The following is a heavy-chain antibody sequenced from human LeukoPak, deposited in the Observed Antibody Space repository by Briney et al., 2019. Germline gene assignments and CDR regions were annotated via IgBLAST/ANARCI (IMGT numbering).Heavy chain of an antibody. CDR3: ARVLVGIVATMDIDY. J-gene: IGHJ4*02. D-gene: IGHD5-12*01. Sequence: SQTLSLTYTVSGGSISSGDYYWSWIRQPPGKGLEWIGYIYYSGSTYYNPSLKSRVTISVDTSKNQFSLKLSSVTAADTAVYYCARVLVGIVATMDIDYWGQGTLVTVSS. V-gene: IGHV4-30-4*01. CDR2: IYYSGST. CDR1: GGSISSGDYY.